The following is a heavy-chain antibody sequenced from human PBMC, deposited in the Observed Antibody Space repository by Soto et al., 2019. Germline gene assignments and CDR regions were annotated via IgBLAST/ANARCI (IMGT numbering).Heavy chain of an antibody. CDR3: AKGGAVYYDFWSGYFHFDY. CDR1: GFTFSSYA. Sequence: EVQLLESGGGLVQPGGSLRLSCAASGFTFSSYAMSWVRQAPGKGLEWVSAISGSGGSTYYADSVKGRFTISRDNSKNTLYLQMNSLRAEDTAVYYCAKGGAVYYDFWSGYFHFDYWGQGTLVTVSS. V-gene: IGHV3-23*01. CDR2: ISGSGGST. J-gene: IGHJ4*02. D-gene: IGHD3-3*01.